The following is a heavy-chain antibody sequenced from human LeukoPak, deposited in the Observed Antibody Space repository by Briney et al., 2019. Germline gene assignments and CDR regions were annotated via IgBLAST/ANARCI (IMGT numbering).Heavy chain of an antibody. D-gene: IGHD6-13*01. Sequence: GESLKISCKGSGYSFTSYWISWVRQMPGKGLEWMGRIDPSDSYTNYSPSFQGHVTISADKSISTAYLQWSSLKASDTAMYYCARHGKVAAAGQYYYYYYGMDVWGQGTTVTVSS. CDR2: IDPSDSYT. J-gene: IGHJ6*02. CDR3: ARHGKVAAAGQYYYYYYGMDV. V-gene: IGHV5-10-1*01. CDR1: GYSFTSYW.